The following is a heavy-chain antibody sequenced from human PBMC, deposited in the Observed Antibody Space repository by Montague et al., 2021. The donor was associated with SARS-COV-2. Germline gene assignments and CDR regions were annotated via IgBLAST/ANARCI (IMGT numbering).Heavy chain of an antibody. J-gene: IGHJ5*02. D-gene: IGHD3-10*01. CDR1: GGSISSSSYY. V-gene: IGHV4-39*02. CDR2: IYYSGST. Sequence: SETLSLTCTVSGGSISSSSYYWGWIRQPPGKGLEWIGSIYYSGSTYYNPSLKSRVTISVDTSKNQFSLKLSSVTAADTAAYYCARDRRTITMVRGVTHWFDPWGQGTLVTVSS. CDR3: ARDRRTITMVRGVTHWFDP.